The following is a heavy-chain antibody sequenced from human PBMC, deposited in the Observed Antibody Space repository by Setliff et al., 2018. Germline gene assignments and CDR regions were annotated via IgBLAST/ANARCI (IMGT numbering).Heavy chain of an antibody. V-gene: IGHV4-59*11. D-gene: IGHD2-2*02. Sequence: PSETLSLTCTVSGGSISSHYWSWIRQPPGKGLEWIGEIYHSGSTKYNPSLKSRVTISVDTSKNQFSLKLSSVTAADTAVYYCARDRQYCSSPTCYSSYFYYYGMDVWGQGTTVTVSS. CDR3: ARDRQYCSSPTCYSSYFYYYGMDV. CDR2: IYHSGST. J-gene: IGHJ6*02. CDR1: GGSISSHY.